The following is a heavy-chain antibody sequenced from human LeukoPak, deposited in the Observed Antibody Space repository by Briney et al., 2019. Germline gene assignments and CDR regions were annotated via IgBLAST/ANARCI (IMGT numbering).Heavy chain of an antibody. CDR2: FYSSGST. CDR3: ARMELRYCSSTSCLAHNWFDP. V-gene: IGHV4-4*07. J-gene: IGHJ5*02. CDR1: GYSISSYS. D-gene: IGHD2-2*01. Sequence: PSETLSLTCTVSGYSISSYSWSWIRQPAGKGLEWIGRFYSSGSTNYNPSLKSRVTMSVDTSKNQVSLRLSSVTAADTAVYYCARMELRYCSSTSCLAHNWFDPWGQGTLVTVPS.